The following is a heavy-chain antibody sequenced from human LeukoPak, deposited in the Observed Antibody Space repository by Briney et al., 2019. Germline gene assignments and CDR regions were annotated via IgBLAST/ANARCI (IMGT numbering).Heavy chain of an antibody. CDR1: GASISSYY. V-gene: IGHV4-59*01. J-gene: IGHJ3*02. Sequence: SETLSLTCTVSGASISSYYWTWIRQPPGKGLEWIGYIYYSGTTNYNPSPKSRVTISGDTSKNQFSLKLSSVTPADTAVYYCARAISLDAFDIWGQGTMVTVSS. CDR3: ARAISLDAFDI. D-gene: IGHD5-12*01. CDR2: IYYSGTT.